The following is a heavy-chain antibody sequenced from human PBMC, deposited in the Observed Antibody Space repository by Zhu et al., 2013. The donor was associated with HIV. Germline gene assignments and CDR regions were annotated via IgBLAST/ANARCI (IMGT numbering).Heavy chain of an antibody. CDR1: GFTFTSYY. J-gene: IGHJ6*03. CDR3: ARLHDDYYYYMDV. D-gene: IGHD3-3*01. V-gene: IGHV1-46*01. CDR2: INPSGAST. Sequence: QVQLVQSGAEVRKPGASVKVSCTASGFTFTSYYMHWVRQAPGQGLEWMGIINPSGASTTYAQKFRGRVTMTRDTSTSTVYMELSSLRSEDTAVYYCARLHDDYYYYMDVWGKGTTVTVSS.